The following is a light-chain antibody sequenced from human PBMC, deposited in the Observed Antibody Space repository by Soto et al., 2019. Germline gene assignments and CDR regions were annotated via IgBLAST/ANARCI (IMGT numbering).Light chain of an antibody. J-gene: IGLJ1*01. CDR3: QTSHSGLIGLI. CDR1: GSNLGTGFD. Sequence: GNGSNLGTGFDVHWYRQFPGRAPKLLLSGTSHRPSGVPDRFSGSKSGTSASLAITGLQADDEADYYCQTSHSGLIGLIFGTGTKVTVL. V-gene: IGLV1-40*01. CDR2: GTS.